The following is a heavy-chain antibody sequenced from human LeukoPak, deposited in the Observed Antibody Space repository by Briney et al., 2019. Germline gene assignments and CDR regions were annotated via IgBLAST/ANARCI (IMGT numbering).Heavy chain of an antibody. CDR1: GFTFDDYA. CDR3: AKDIAAAPPEWYFDL. J-gene: IGHJ2*01. CDR2: ISWNSGSI. V-gene: IGHV3-9*01. Sequence: GRSLRLSCATSGFTFDDYAMHWVRQAPGKGLEWVSGISWNSGSIGYADSVKGRFTISRDNAKNSLYLQMNSLRAEDTALYYCAKDIAAAPPEWYFDLWGRGTLVTVSS. D-gene: IGHD6-13*01.